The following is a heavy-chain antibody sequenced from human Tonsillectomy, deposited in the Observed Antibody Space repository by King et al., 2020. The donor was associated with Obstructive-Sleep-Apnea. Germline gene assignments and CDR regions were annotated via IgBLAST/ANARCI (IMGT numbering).Heavy chain of an antibody. Sequence: MQLQESGPGLVKPSGTLSLTCAVSGGSISSSNWWSWVRQPPGKGLEWIGEIYHSGSTNYNPSLKSRVTISVDKTKNQFSLKLSSVTAADTAVYYCARWGFDYYDSSGSLDPWGQGTLVTVSS. CDR2: IYHSGST. CDR1: GGSISSSNW. CDR3: ARWGFDYYDSSGSLDP. V-gene: IGHV4-4*02. J-gene: IGHJ5*02. D-gene: IGHD3-22*01.